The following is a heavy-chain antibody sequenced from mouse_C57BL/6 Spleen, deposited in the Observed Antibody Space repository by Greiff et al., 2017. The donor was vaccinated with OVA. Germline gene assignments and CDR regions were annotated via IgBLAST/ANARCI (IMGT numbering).Heavy chain of an antibody. V-gene: IGHV1-61*01. CDR3: ARSSSVYVCYYAMDY. D-gene: IGHD3-2*02. J-gene: IGHJ4*01. CDR1: GYTFTSYW. Sequence: QVQLQQPGAELVRPGSSVKLSCKASGYTFTSYWMDWVKPRPGQGLEWIGNIYPSDSETHYNQKFKDKATLTADKSSSTAYMQLSSLTSEDSAVYYSARSSSVYVCYYAMDYWGQGTSVTVSS. CDR2: IYPSDSET.